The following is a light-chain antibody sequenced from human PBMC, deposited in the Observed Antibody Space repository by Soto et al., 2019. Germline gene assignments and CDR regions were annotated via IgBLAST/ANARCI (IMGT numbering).Light chain of an antibody. Sequence: QSVLTQPPSASGTPGQRVTISCSGSSSNIGSNYVYWYQQLPGTAPKLLIYSNNQRPSGVPDRFSGSKSGTSASLAISGLRSEDEADYYCAAWDDSLSGPVFGGWTQLTVL. J-gene: IGLJ3*02. CDR2: SNN. V-gene: IGLV1-47*02. CDR1: SSNIGSNY. CDR3: AAWDDSLSGPV.